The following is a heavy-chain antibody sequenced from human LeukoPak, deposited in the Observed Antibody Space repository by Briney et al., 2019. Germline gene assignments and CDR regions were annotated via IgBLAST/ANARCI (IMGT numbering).Heavy chain of an antibody. D-gene: IGHD3-3*01. CDR1: GFTFSSYW. Sequence: GGSLRLSCAASGFTFSSYWMSWVRQAPGKGLEWVANIKQDGSEKYYVDSVKGRFTISRDNAKNSLYLQMNSLRAEDTAVYYCARGVYDFWRGYYADYWGQGALVTVSS. J-gene: IGHJ4*02. CDR3: ARGVYDFWRGYYADY. V-gene: IGHV3-7*01. CDR2: IKQDGSEK.